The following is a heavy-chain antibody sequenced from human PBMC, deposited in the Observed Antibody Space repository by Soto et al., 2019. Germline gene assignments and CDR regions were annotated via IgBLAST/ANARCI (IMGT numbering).Heavy chain of an antibody. J-gene: IGHJ4*02. V-gene: IGHV3-72*01. CDR3: ARSFDS. CDR2: SRNKANSYTT. CDR1: GFTFSDHY. Sequence: EVQLVESGGGLVQPGGSLRLSCAASGFTFSDHYMDWVRQAPGKGLEWVGRSRNKANSYTTEYAASVIGRFTISRDDSKNSLYLQMNSLKTEDTAVYFCARSFDSWGQGTLVTVSS.